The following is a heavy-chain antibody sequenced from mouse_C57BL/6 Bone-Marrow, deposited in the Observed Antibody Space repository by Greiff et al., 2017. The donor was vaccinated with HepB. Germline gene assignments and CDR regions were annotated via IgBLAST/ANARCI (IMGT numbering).Heavy chain of an antibody. D-gene: IGHD2-2*01. V-gene: IGHV12-3*01. CDR2: ITHSGET. J-gene: IGHJ3*01. CDR1: GFPITSGYY. Sequence: QVQLKESGPGLVKPSQSLFLTCSITGFPITSGYYWIWIRQSPGKPLEWMGYITHSGETFYNPSLQSPISITRETSKNQFFLQLNAVTTEDTAMYYCAGDRYGYDGLAYWGQGTLVTVSA. CDR3: AGDRYGYDGLAY.